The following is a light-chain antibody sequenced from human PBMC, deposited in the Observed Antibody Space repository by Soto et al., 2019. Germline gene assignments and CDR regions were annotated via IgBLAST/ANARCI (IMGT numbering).Light chain of an antibody. CDR1: SSNIGADYD. CDR3: QSYDSSLSGVV. CDR2: GNI. Sequence: QSVLTQPPSVSGAPGQRVTISSTGSSSNIGADYDVHWYQQFPGTAPKLLIYGNINRPSGVPDRFSGSKSGTSASLAITGLQAEDEADYYCQSYDSSLSGVVFGGGTKLTVL. J-gene: IGLJ2*01. V-gene: IGLV1-40*01.